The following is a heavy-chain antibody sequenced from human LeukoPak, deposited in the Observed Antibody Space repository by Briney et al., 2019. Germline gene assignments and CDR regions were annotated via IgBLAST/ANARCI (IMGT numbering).Heavy chain of an antibody. D-gene: IGHD5-18*01. CDR1: GFTFSDTW. V-gene: IGHV3-74*01. Sequence: PGGSLRLSCAASGFTFSDTWMHWVRQAPGEGLVWVSRIRSDGSDTRYAESVKGRFTISRDNAKNTLYLQMNSLRAEDTAVYYCTREGGYSYGLGCYWGQGTLVTVSS. J-gene: IGHJ4*02. CDR3: TREGGYSYGLGCY. CDR2: IRSDGSDT.